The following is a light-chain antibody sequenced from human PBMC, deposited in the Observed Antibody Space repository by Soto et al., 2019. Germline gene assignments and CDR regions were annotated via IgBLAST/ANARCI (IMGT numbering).Light chain of an antibody. CDR1: QSVSSSY. Sequence: EIVLTQSPGTLSLSPGERATLSCRASQSVSSSYLAWYQQKGSQAPRLLIYGATSRATGIPDRFSGSGSGTDFTLTISRLEPEDFAVYHCQQYGTLPLTFGGGTKVEIK. J-gene: IGKJ4*01. CDR2: GAT. V-gene: IGKV3-20*01. CDR3: QQYGTLPLT.